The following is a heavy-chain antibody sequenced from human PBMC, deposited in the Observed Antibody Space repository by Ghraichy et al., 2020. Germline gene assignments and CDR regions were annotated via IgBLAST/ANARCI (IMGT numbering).Heavy chain of an antibody. D-gene: IGHD3-10*01. CDR2: IKHDGSEK. J-gene: IGHJ4*02. Sequence: GGSLRLSCAASGFTFSSYWMSWVRQAPGKGLEWVANIKHDGSEKYYVDSVKGRFTISRDNAKNSLYLQMNSLRAEDTAVYYCARDPRSTMVRLAFYYWGRGILGAV. V-gene: IGHV3-7*01. CDR1: GFTFSSYW. CDR3: ARDPRSTMVRLAFYY.